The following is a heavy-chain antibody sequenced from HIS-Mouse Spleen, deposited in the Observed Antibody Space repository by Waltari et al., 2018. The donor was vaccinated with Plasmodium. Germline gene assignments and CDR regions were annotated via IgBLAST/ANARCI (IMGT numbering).Heavy chain of an antibody. V-gene: IGHV1-24*01. D-gene: IGHD3-10*01. CDR1: GYTINAIS. J-gene: IGHJ4*02. CDR3: ATILDYYGSGSYYNGVLDY. Sequence: QVQLVQSGAEVKKPGASVKVSCKVYGYTINAISMHWVRPAPGQGLEWMGGFDPEDGGTIYAQKFQGRVTMTEDTSTDTAYMELSSLRSEDTAVYYCATILDYYGSGSYYNGVLDYWGQGTLVTVSS. CDR2: FDPEDGGT.